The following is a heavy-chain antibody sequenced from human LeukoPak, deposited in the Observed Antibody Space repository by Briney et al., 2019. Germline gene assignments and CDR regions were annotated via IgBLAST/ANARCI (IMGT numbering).Heavy chain of an antibody. Sequence: SETLSLTCTVSGGSISSSSYYWGWIRQPPGKGLEWIGSIYYSGSTYYNPSLKSRVTISADSSKNQFSLKLTSVTAADTAAYYCARQAEILNWFDPWGQGTLVTVSS. CDR2: IYYSGST. CDR3: ARQAEILNWFDP. J-gene: IGHJ5*02. V-gene: IGHV4-39*01. CDR1: GGSISSSSYY. D-gene: IGHD2/OR15-2a*01.